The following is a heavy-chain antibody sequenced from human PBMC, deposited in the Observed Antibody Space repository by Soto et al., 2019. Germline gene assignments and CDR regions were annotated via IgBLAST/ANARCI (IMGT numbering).Heavy chain of an antibody. V-gene: IGHV4-61*01. CDR3: ARGYYTSWDWFDR. D-gene: IGHD3-3*01. J-gene: IGHJ2*01. Sequence: QVQLQASGPGLVKPSETLSLTCTVSVSGGSVSTGFHYWRWIRQPPGKGLEWIGYIYYSGSTNYTPSLNMRVTIAVDTSKNPFFLQMTSVPAADTAVYYCARGYYTSWDWFDRWGRGTLVTVSS. CDR1: GGSVSTGFHY. CDR2: IYYSGST.